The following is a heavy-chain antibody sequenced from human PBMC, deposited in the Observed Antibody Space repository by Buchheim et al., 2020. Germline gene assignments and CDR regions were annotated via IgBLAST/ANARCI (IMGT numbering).Heavy chain of an antibody. CDR1: GGSISSGSYY. CDR3: AREYSSSWDYYFDY. D-gene: IGHD6-13*01. CDR2: IYTSGST. V-gene: IGHV4-61*02. Sequence: QVQLQESGPGLVKPSQTLSLTCTVSGGSISSGSYYWSWIRQPAGKGLEWIGRIYTSGSTNYNPSLKSRVTISVATSKNQFSLKLSSVTAADTAVYYCAREYSSSWDYYFDYWGQGTL. J-gene: IGHJ4*02.